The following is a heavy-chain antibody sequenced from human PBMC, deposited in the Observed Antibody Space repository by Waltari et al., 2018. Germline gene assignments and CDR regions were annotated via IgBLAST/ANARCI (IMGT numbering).Heavy chain of an antibody. CDR1: AYSISTGFS. J-gene: IGHJ4*02. CDR2: IYHLGNT. Sequence: QVQLQESGPGLVKPSGTLPLTCSVPAYSISTGFSWGWVRQTPGKGLEWIGSIYHLGNTRYNPPLNSRAAVSMDMSKNQCSLRLTAVTAADTAVYYCARHRLDRGDSFDFWGQGVLVTVSS. CDR3: ARHRLDRGDSFDF. V-gene: IGHV4-38-2*02. D-gene: IGHD3-22*01.